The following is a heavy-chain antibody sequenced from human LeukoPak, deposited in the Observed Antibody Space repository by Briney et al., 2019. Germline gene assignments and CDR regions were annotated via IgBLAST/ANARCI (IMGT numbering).Heavy chain of an antibody. D-gene: IGHD3-16*02. CDR2: ISGSGGST. J-gene: IGHJ4*02. Sequence: GGSLRLSCAASGFTFSSYAMSWVRQAPGKGLEWVSAISGSGGSTYYADSVKGRFTISRDNSKNTLYLQMNSLRAEDTAVYYCAKVARIMITFGGVIASYFFDYWGQGTLVTVSS. V-gene: IGHV3-23*01. CDR3: AKVARIMITFGGVIASYFFDY. CDR1: GFTFSSYA.